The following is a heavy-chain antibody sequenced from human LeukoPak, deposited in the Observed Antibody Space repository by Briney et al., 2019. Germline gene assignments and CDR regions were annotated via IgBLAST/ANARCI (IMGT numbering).Heavy chain of an antibody. Sequence: SETLSLTCTVSGGSISSYYWTWIRQPPGKGLEWIGYIYYSGSTNYNPSLKSRATISIDTSKNQFSLNLTSVTAADTAVYYCARGGLGGITAYSNYLFDYWGQGTLVTVSS. J-gene: IGHJ4*02. CDR1: GGSISSYY. CDR2: IYYSGST. CDR3: ARGGLGGITAYSNYLFDY. V-gene: IGHV4-59*08. D-gene: IGHD4-11*01.